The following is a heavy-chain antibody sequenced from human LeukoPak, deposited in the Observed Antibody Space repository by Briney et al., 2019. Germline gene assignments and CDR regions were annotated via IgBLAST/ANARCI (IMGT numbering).Heavy chain of an antibody. CDR1: GYTFTRRA. Sequence: GASVEVSCKASGYTFTRRAITWLRQAPGQGPEWGGWTRPNNAKQDAAQNFQGRVPMTTDTSTSTAYMELRRLRSDDTAVYYCARVVRGDCQTETCFSWFDHWGQGTLVIVSS. J-gene: IGHJ5*02. CDR3: ARVVRGDCQTETCFSWFDH. V-gene: IGHV1-18*01. CDR2: TRPNNAKQ. D-gene: IGHD3-10*02.